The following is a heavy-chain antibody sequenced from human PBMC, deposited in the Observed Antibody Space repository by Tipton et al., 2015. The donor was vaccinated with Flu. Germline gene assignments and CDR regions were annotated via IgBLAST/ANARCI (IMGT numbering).Heavy chain of an antibody. CDR2: IYYSGST. V-gene: IGHV4-61*01. J-gene: IGHJ4*02. CDR3: ARGDFWSGYYVDY. Sequence: TPSLTCTVSGGSVSSGSYYWSWIRQPPGKGLEWIGYIYYSGSTNYNPSLKSRVTISVDTSKNQFSLKLSSVTAADTAVYYCARGDFWSGYYVDYWGQGTLVTVSS. D-gene: IGHD3-3*01. CDR1: GGSVSSGSYY.